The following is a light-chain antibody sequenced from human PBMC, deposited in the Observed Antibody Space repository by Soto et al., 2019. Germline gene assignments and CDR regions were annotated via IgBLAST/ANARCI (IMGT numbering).Light chain of an antibody. CDR2: DAS. V-gene: IGKV3-11*01. Sequence: EIVLTQSPATLSLSPGERATLSCRASQRVSSYLAWDQQKPGQAPRLLIYDASNRATGIPARFSGSGSGTDFTLTISSLEPEDFAVYYCQQRSNWPSTFGGGTKVEIK. CDR3: QQRSNWPST. J-gene: IGKJ4*01. CDR1: QRVSSY.